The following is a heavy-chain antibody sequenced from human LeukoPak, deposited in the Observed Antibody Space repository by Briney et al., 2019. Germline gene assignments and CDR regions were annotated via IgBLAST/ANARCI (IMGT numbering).Heavy chain of an antibody. J-gene: IGHJ3*02. Sequence: ASVKVSCKASGYTFTNYDINWVRQATGQGLEWMGWMSPNSDNRGYEQNFQGRVTMTMDTSISTAYMELSSLRSEDTAVYYCAAIMVVTAGVAFNIWGQGTMVTVSS. CDR2: MSPNSDNR. CDR3: AAIMVVTAGVAFNI. V-gene: IGHV1-8*01. D-gene: IGHD2-21*02. CDR1: GYTFTNYD.